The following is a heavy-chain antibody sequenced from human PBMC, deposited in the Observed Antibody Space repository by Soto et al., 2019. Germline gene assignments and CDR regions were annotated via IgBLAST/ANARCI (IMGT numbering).Heavy chain of an antibody. CDR3: ARQIYDSDTGPNFQYYFDS. J-gene: IGHJ4*02. CDR1: GYSFAGYW. CDR2: IDPSDSQT. V-gene: IGHV5-10-1*01. D-gene: IGHD3-22*01. Sequence: GESLKISCKRSGYSFAGYWITWVRQKPGKGLEWMGRIDPSDSQTSYSPPFRGHVTISVTKSITTVFLQWSSLRASDTAMYYCARQIYDSDTGPNFQYYFDSWGQGTPVTVSS.